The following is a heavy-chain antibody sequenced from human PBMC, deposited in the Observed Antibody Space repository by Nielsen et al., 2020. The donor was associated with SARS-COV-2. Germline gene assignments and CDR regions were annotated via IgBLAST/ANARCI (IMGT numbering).Heavy chain of an antibody. J-gene: IGHJ4*02. CDR3: AKLIAAAGPTLNY. V-gene: IGHV3-30-3*02. Sequence: VRQAPGKGLEWVAVISYDGSNKYYADSVKGRFTISRDNSKNTLYLQMNSLRAEDTAVYYCAKLIAAAGPTLNYWGQGTLVTVSS. CDR2: ISYDGSNK. D-gene: IGHD6-13*01.